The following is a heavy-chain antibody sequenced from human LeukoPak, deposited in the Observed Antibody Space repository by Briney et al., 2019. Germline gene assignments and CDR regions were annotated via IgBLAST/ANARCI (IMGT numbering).Heavy chain of an antibody. CDR1: GFTFSSYA. V-gene: IGHV3-23*01. J-gene: IGHJ4*02. Sequence: GGSLRLSCAASGFTFSSYAMSWVRQAPGKGLEWVSAISGSGGSTYYADSVKGRFTISRDNFKNTLYLQMNSLRAEDTAVYYCAKDVRSPQPKYYFDYWGQGTLVTVSS. CDR2: ISGSGGST. CDR3: AKDVRSPQPKYYFDY.